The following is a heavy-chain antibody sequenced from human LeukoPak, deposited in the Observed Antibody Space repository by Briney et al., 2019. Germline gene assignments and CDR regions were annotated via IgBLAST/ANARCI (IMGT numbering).Heavy chain of an antibody. D-gene: IGHD1-26*01. CDR2: IYYSGST. Sequence: SETLSLTCTVSGGSISSSSYYWGWIRQPPGKGLEWLGSIYYSGSTYYNPSLKSRVTISVDTSKNQFSLKLSSVTAADTAVYYCARPRPVGAPEYYYCMDVWGQGTTVTVSS. J-gene: IGHJ6*02. CDR1: GGSISSSSYY. CDR3: ARPRPVGAPEYYYCMDV. V-gene: IGHV4-39*01.